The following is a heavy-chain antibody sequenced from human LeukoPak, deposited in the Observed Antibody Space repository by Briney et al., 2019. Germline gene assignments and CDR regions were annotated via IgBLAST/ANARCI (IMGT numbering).Heavy chain of an antibody. CDR1: GGSISSYY. V-gene: IGHV4-59*01. Sequence: TSETLSLTCTVSGGSISSYYWSRIRQPPGKGLEWIGYIYYSGSTNYNPSLKSRVTISVDTSKNQFSLKLSSVTAADTAVYYCARASTVTTPFDYWGQGTLVTVSS. CDR2: IYYSGST. J-gene: IGHJ4*02. CDR3: ARASTVTTPFDY. D-gene: IGHD4-11*01.